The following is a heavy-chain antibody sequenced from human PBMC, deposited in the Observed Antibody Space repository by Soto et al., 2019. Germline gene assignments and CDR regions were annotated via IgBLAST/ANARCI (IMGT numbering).Heavy chain of an antibody. CDR1: GGSFSDYY. D-gene: IGHD3-10*01. J-gene: IGHJ6*02. V-gene: IGHV4-34*01. CDR3: ARWCITMVRGPGGSGYYGMDV. CDR2: INHSGST. Sequence: PSETLSLTCAVYGGSFSDYYLSWIRQPPGKGLEWIGEINHSGSTNYNPSLKSRVTISVDTSKNQFSLKLSSVTAADTAVYYCARWCITMVRGPGGSGYYGMDVWGQGTTVTVYS.